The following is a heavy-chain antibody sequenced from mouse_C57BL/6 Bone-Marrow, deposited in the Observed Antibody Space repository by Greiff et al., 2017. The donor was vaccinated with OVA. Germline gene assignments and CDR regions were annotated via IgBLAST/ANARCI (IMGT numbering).Heavy chain of an antibody. CDR2: INPYNGDT. CDR1: GYSFTGYF. D-gene: IGHD1-1*01. Sequence: VHVKQSGPELVKPGASVKISCKASGYSFTGYFMNWVMQSHGKSLEWIGRINPYNGDTFYNQKFKGKATLTVDKSSSTAHMELRSLTSEDSAVYCCASRDGSSPWFAYWGQGTLVTVSA. CDR3: ASRDGSSPWFAY. J-gene: IGHJ3*01. V-gene: IGHV1-20*01.